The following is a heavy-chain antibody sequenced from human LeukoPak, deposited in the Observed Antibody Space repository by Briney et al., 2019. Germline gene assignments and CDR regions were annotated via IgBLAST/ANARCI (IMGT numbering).Heavy chain of an antibody. CDR2: INSNNGDT. Sequence: ASVKVSCKASGYTFINYYLHWVRQAPGQGLEWVGGINSNNGDTHYAQNFQGRVTMTRDTSISTAYMELSRLGSDDTAVYYCARDGDGYNLDWGQGTLVTVSS. V-gene: IGHV1-2*02. D-gene: IGHD5-24*01. J-gene: IGHJ4*02. CDR3: ARDGDGYNLD. CDR1: GYTFINYY.